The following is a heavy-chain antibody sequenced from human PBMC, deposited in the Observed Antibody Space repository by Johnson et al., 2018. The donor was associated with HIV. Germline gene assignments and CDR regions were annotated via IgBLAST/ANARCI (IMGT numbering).Heavy chain of an antibody. CDR3: ARGEEMATILI. CDR2: ISGSGSST. Sequence: VQLVESGGGLVQPGGSLRLSCAASGFTFSDYYMSWIRQAPGKGLEWVSTISGSGSSTYYADSVKGRFTISRDNAKNSLYLQMNSLRAEDTALYYCARGEEMATILIWGQGTMVTVSS. J-gene: IGHJ3*02. CDR1: GFTFSDYY. D-gene: IGHD5-24*01. V-gene: IGHV3-11*01.